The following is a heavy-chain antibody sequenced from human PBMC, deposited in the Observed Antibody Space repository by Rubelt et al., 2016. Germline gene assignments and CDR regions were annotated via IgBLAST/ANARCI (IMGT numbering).Heavy chain of an antibody. V-gene: IGHV3-23*01. D-gene: IGHD1-14*01. CDR3: AKESNHQQIEGMDV. J-gene: IGHJ6*02. Sequence: EVQLLESGGGLVQPGGSLRLSCAASGFTFSSYAMSWVRQAPGKGLEWVSGLSGSGGSTYYAGSVEGRFTVYRDSSKTTLYMQMNSLRAEDTAVYYCAKESNHQQIEGMDVWGQGTTVTVSS. CDR2: LSGSGGST. CDR1: GFTFSSYA.